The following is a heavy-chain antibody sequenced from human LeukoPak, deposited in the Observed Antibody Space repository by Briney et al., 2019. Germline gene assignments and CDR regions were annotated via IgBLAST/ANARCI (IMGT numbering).Heavy chain of an antibody. Sequence: PSQTLSLTCTVSGGSISSGSYYWSWIRQPPGKGLEWIGYIYYSGSTNYNPSLKSRVTTSVDTSKNQFSLKLSSVTAADTAVYYCARDRYYYDSSGYRIFDYWGQGTLVTVSS. D-gene: IGHD3-22*01. CDR1: GGSISSGSYY. V-gene: IGHV4-61*01. CDR2: IYYSGST. CDR3: ARDRYYYDSSGYRIFDY. J-gene: IGHJ4*02.